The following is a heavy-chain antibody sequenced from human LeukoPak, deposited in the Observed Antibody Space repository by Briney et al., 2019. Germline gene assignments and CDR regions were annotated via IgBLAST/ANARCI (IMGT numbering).Heavy chain of an antibody. J-gene: IGHJ5*02. V-gene: IGHV1-18*01. Sequence: GASVKVSCKASGYTFTSYGISWVRQAPGQGLEWMGWISACNGNTNYAQKLQGRVTMTTDTSTSTAYMELRSLRSDDTAVYYCARATYNWDDVANWFDPWGQGTLVTVSS. CDR2: ISACNGNT. CDR1: GYTFTSYG. D-gene: IGHD1-1*01. CDR3: ARATYNWDDVANWFDP.